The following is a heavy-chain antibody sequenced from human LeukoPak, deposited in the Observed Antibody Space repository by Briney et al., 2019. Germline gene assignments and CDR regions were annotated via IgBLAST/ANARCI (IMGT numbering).Heavy chain of an antibody. D-gene: IGHD3-3*01. Sequence: ASVKVSCKASGYTFTGYYMHWVRQAPGQGLEWMGWINPNSGDTNYAQKFQGRVTMTRDTSISTAYMELSRLRSDDTAVYYCARDRGGTVLRFLEWLLKNWGQGTLVTVSS. CDR2: INPNSGDT. J-gene: IGHJ4*02. CDR1: GYTFTGYY. CDR3: ARDRGGTVLRFLEWLLKN. V-gene: IGHV1-2*02.